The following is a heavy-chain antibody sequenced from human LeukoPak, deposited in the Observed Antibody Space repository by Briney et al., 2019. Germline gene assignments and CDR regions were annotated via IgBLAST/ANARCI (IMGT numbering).Heavy chain of an antibody. CDR1: GGSIRSSYYY. CDR2: IYHSGST. D-gene: IGHD6-13*01. V-gene: IGHV4-61*01. Sequence: SETLSLTCTVSGGSIRSSYYYWSWIRQPPGKGLEWIGYIYHSGSTNYNPSLKSRVTISVDTCKNQFSLKLTSMTAADTAVYYCGRETIAATGTSVFFDYWGQGTLVTVSS. J-gene: IGHJ4*02. CDR3: GRETIAATGTSVFFDY.